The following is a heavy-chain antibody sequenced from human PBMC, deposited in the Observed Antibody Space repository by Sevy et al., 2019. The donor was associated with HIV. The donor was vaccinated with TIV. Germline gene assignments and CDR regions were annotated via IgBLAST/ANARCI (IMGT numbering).Heavy chain of an antibody. CDR3: AGENAWGRGYS. V-gene: IGHV4-59*08. J-gene: IGHJ4*02. Sequence: SETLSLTCTVSGGSITSLYWNWIRQPPGKGLEWIANIYYNGHINYNPSPKSRVTLPLDTSKNQFSLGLSAVSAAETARYYCAGENAWGRGYSWGQGTLVTVSS. CDR2: IYYNGHI. CDR1: GGSITSLY. D-gene: IGHD1-26*01.